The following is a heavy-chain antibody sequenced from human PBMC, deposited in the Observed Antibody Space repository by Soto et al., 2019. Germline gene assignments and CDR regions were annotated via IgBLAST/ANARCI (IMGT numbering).Heavy chain of an antibody. CDR3: ARGLGSVDYADYCYFDH. CDR1: GYMFTSYG. D-gene: IGHD4-17*01. Sequence: ASVKVSCKTSGYMFTSYGYSWVRQAPVLGLEWMGWINAYNGDTKSAQKVKGRVTMTTDRSTTTVYMELRGLRFDDTAVYYCARGLGSVDYADYCYFDHWVQGTLVTVSS. V-gene: IGHV1-18*01. J-gene: IGHJ4*02. CDR2: INAYNGDT.